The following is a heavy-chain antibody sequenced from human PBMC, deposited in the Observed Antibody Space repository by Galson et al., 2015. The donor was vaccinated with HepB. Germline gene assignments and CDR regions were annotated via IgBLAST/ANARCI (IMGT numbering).Heavy chain of an antibody. CDR1: GYSFTSYW. J-gene: IGHJ2*01. D-gene: IGHD2-2*02. CDR2: IYPGDSDT. V-gene: IGHV5-51*03. Sequence: QSGAEVKKPGESLKISCKGSGYSFTSYWIGWVRQMPGKGLEWMGIIYPGDSDTRYSPSFQGQVTISADKSISTAYLQWSSLKASDTAMYYCARLTDCSSTSCYTLYFDLWGRGTLVTVSS. CDR3: ARLTDCSSTSCYTLYFDL.